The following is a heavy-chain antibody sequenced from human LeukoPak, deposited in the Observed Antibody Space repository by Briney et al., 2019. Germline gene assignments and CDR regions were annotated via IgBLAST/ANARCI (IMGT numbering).Heavy chain of an antibody. Sequence: GGSLRLSCAASGFTFSSYSMNWVRQAPGKGLEWVSYINSSSSTIYYADSVKGRFTISRDNAKNSLYLQMNSLRAEDTAVYYCARETHTMVRGVPDYWGQGTLVTVSS. CDR3: ARETHTMVRGVPDY. V-gene: IGHV3-48*01. D-gene: IGHD3-10*01. CDR2: INSSSSTI. J-gene: IGHJ4*02. CDR1: GFTFSSYS.